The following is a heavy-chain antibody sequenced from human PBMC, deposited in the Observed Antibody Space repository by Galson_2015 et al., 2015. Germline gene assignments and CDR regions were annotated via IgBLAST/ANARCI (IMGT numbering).Heavy chain of an antibody. V-gene: IGHV1-69*13. CDR3: ASHYDFWSGQNWSCFDY. Sequence: SVKVSCKASGGTFSIYAISWVRQAPGQGLEWMGGIIPIFGTANYAQKFQGRVTITADESTSTAYMELSSLRSEDTAVYYCASHYDFWSGQNWSCFDYWGQGILVTVSS. CDR1: GGTFSIYA. D-gene: IGHD3-3*01. J-gene: IGHJ4*02. CDR2: IIPIFGTA.